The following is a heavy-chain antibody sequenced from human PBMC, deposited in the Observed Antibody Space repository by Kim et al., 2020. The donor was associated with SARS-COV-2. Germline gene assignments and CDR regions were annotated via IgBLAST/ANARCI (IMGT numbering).Heavy chain of an antibody. V-gene: IGHV3-23*01. Sequence: SVKGRYTISRDNSRNTLYLQMNSLRAEDTAVYYCAKSGYSYGPAWWYFDLWGRGTLVTVSS. CDR3: AKSGYSYGPAWWYFDL. J-gene: IGHJ2*01. D-gene: IGHD5-18*01.